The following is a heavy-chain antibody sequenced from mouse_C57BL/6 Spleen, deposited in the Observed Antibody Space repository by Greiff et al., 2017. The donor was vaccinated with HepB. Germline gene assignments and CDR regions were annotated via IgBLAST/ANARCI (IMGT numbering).Heavy chain of an antibody. CDR2: ISDGGSYT. CDR1: GFTFSSYA. V-gene: IGHV5-4*03. CDR3: ARAGSYYGNLYYFDY. Sequence: EVKLMESGGGLVKPGGSLKLSCAASGFTFSSYAMSWVRQTPEKRLEWVATISDGGSYTYYPDNVKGRFTISRDNAKNNLYLQMSHLKSEDTAMYYCARAGSYYGNLYYFDYWGQGTTLTVSS. D-gene: IGHD2-1*01. J-gene: IGHJ2*01.